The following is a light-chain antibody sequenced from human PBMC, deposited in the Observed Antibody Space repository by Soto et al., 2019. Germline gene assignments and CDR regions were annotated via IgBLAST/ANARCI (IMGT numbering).Light chain of an antibody. V-gene: IGLV1-44*01. CDR1: SSNIGGNT. Sequence: QSVLTQPPSASGTPGQRVTISCSGSSSNIGGNTVNWYQQLPGTAPKILINSNNQRPSGVPDRFSGSKSGTSASLAISGLQSEDEADYYCAAWDDSLNGPLFGTGTKLTVL. CDR2: SNN. CDR3: AAWDDSLNGPL. J-gene: IGLJ1*01.